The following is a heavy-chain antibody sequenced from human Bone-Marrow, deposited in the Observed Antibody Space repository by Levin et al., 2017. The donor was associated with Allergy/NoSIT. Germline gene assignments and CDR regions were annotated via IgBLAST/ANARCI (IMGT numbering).Heavy chain of an antibody. J-gene: IGHJ6*02. CDR3: ARDGSLYCSTTSCYSGYYYYGMDV. V-gene: IGHV3-11*01. CDR1: GFTFSDYY. D-gene: IGHD2-2*01. CDR2: IGSSGNTI. Sequence: GESLKISCAASGFTFSDYYMSWIRQAPGKGLEWVSYIGSSGNTIYYADSVKGRFTISRDNAENSLYLQMNSLRAEDTAVYFCARDGSLYCSTTSCYSGYYYYGMDVWGQGTTVTVSS.